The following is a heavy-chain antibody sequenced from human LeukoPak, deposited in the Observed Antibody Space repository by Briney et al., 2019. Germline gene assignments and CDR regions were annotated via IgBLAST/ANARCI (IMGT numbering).Heavy chain of an antibody. CDR1: GFTFSNYA. CDR3: ARDGTWIQLGDDAFDI. J-gene: IGHJ3*02. CDR2: ISYDGSNK. V-gene: IGHV3-30-3*01. Sequence: GGSLRLSCAASGFTFSNYAMTWVRLAPGKGLEWVAVISYDGSNKYYADSVKGRFTISRDNSKNTLYLQMNSLRAEDTAVYYCARDGTWIQLGDDAFDIWGQGTMVTVSS. D-gene: IGHD5-18*01.